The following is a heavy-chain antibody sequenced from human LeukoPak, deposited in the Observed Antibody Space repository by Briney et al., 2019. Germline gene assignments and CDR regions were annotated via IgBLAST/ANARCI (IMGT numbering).Heavy chain of an antibody. CDR3: AKDEGSGWYYFDY. CDR2: ISGSGGST. CDR1: GFSFSDSV. Sequence: PGGSLRLSCVASGFSFSDSVMSWVRQPPGRGLEWVSGISGSGGSTYYADSVKGRFTISRDISKNTLYLQMNSLRAEDTAVYYCAKDEGSGWYYFDYWGQGSLVTVSS. J-gene: IGHJ4*02. V-gene: IGHV3-23*01. D-gene: IGHD6-19*01.